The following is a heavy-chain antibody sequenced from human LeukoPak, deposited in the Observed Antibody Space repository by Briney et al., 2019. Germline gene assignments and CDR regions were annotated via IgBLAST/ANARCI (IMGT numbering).Heavy chain of an antibody. CDR1: GFTFSSYE. J-gene: IGHJ4*02. V-gene: IGHV3-48*03. CDR3: ARGDDILTGSDY. D-gene: IGHD3-9*01. CDR2: ISSSGSTI. Sequence: GGSLRLSCAASGFTFSSYEMNWVRQAPGKGLEWVSYISSSGSTIYYADSVKGRFTISRDNAKNSLYLQMNSLRAEDTAVYYCARGDDILTGSDYWGQGTLVTVSS.